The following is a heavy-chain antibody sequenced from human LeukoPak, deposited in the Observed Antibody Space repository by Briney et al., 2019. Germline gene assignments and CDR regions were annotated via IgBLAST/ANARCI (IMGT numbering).Heavy chain of an antibody. Sequence: GLELIGSLYYTGSTYYTPSLKSRVTISVDTSKNQFSLKLSSVTAADTAVYYCAREHDFRFDPWGQGTLVTVSS. CDR2: LYYTGST. D-gene: IGHD3-3*01. CDR3: AREHDFRFDP. V-gene: IGHV4-39*07. J-gene: IGHJ5*02.